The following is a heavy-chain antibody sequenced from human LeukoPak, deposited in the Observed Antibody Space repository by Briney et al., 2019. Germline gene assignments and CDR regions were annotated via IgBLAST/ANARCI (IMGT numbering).Heavy chain of an antibody. CDR3: ARAPSEIGGYYPEYFRH. Sequence: GGSLRLSCAASGFTFSSYWMHCVRQAPGKGLVWVSRIKSDGSTNYADSVKGRFTISRDNAKNTLSLQMNSLRAEDTGVYYCARAPSEIGGYYPEYFRHWGQGTLVTVSS. V-gene: IGHV3-74*01. CDR2: IKSDGST. J-gene: IGHJ1*01. D-gene: IGHD3-22*01. CDR1: GFTFSSYW.